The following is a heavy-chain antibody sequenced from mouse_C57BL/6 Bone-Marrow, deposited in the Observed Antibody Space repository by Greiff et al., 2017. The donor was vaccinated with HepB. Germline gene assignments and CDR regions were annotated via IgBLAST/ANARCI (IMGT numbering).Heavy chain of an antibody. Sequence: VQLQQSGPELVKPGASVKIPCKASGYTFTDYNMDWVKQSHGKSLEWIGDINPNNGGTIYNQKFKGKATLTVDNSSSTAYMELRSLTSEDTAVYYCARWVSYYYGSSRYWYFDVWGTGTTVTVSS. CDR3: ARWVSYYYGSSRYWYFDV. J-gene: IGHJ1*03. CDR2: INPNNGGT. V-gene: IGHV1-18*01. CDR1: GYTFTDYN. D-gene: IGHD1-1*01.